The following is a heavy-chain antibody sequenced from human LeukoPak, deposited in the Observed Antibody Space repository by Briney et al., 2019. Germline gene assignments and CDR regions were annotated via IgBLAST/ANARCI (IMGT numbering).Heavy chain of an antibody. CDR2: INHSGST. CDR3: ARVVRAYYYDSRGYYKNNYFDY. V-gene: IGHV4-39*07. D-gene: IGHD3-22*01. Sequence: SETLSLTCSVSGGSISSGSYYWSWIRQPPGKGLEWIGEINHSGSTNYNPSLKSRVTISVDTSKNQFSLKLSSVTAADTAVYYCARVVRAYYYDSRGYYKNNYFDYWGQGTLVTVSS. J-gene: IGHJ4*02. CDR1: GGSISSGSYY.